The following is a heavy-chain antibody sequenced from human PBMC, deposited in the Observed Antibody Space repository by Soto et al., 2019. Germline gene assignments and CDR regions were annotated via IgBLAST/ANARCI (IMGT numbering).Heavy chain of an antibody. CDR2: ISYDSSNK. CDR3: AKLVIGYCSGNTCDDY. V-gene: IGHV3-30*18. D-gene: IGHD2-15*01. Sequence: VQLLESGGGLIQPGGSLRLSCAASGFTFSYGIHWLRQAPGKGLEWVAYISYDSSNKFYGDSVKGRCTISRDNSKNTQFLQMNSLRAEDTAVYYRAKLVIGYCSGNTCDDYWGQGTLVAVSS. CDR1: GFTFSYG. J-gene: IGHJ4*02.